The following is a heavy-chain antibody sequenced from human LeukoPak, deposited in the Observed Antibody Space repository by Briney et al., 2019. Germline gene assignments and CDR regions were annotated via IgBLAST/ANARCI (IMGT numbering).Heavy chain of an antibody. D-gene: IGHD6-13*01. CDR1: GYTFTNNG. CDR2: ISGYNGNT. CDR3: ARGSASAAGIGWFDP. Sequence: ASVKVSCKTPGYTFTNNGVIWVRQAPGQGLEWMGWISGYNGNTNYAQRFQGRVTMTTDTSTRTAYMEMRSLRSDDTAMYYCARGSASAAGIGWFDPWGQGTLVTVSS. J-gene: IGHJ5*02. V-gene: IGHV1-18*01.